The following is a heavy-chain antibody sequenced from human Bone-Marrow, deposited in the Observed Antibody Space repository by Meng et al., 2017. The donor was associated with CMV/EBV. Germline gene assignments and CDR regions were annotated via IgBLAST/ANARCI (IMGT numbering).Heavy chain of an antibody. CDR2: ISGSGNNT. CDR3: ASWQG. Sequence: GESLKISCAASGFFFSSYAMSWVRQAPGKGLVWVSAISGSGNNTYYGDSVKGRFTISRDNSKNTLYLQMCSLRVDDTAVYYCASWQGWGQGTLVTVSS. CDR1: GFFFSSYA. V-gene: IGHV3-23*01. J-gene: IGHJ4*02.